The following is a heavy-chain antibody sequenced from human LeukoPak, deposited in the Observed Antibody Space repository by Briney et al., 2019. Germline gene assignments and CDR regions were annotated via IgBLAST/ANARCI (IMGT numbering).Heavy chain of an antibody. D-gene: IGHD1-26*01. CDR2: ISAYNGNT. V-gene: IGHV1-18*01. CDR1: GYTFTSYG. Sequence: ASVKVSCKASGYTFTSYGISWVRQAPGQGLEWMGWISAYNGNTNYAQKLQGRVTMTTDTSTSTAYMELRSLRSDDTAVYYCARDPYSGSYPYSFDYWGQGTLVTVSS. J-gene: IGHJ4*02. CDR3: ARDPYSGSYPYSFDY.